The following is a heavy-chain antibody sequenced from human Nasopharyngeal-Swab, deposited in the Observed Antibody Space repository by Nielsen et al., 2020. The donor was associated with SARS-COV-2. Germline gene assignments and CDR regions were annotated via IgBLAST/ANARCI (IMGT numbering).Heavy chain of an antibody. CDR2: LNPEAPEK. Sequence: GASLPNSCVASDFSRSFSQYWLTSVRPAAGRGLEWVATLNPEAPEKQYVDSVKGRFTISRDNAKKSLFLQMNSLRGEDTAVYYCARDIGILLTVKQGDPFDLWGHGTKVTVSS. J-gene: IGHJ3*01. CDR1: DFSRSFSQYW. D-gene: IGHD2/OR15-2a*01. V-gene: IGHV3-7*05. CDR3: ARDIGILLTVKQGDPFDL.